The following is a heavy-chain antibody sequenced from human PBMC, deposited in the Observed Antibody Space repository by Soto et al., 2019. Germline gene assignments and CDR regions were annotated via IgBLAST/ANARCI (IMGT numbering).Heavy chain of an antibody. CDR2: IYTSGST. V-gene: IGHV4-4*07. Sequence: PSETLSLTCTVSGGSISSYYWSWIRQPAGKGLEWIGRIYTSGSTNYNPSLKGRVTMSVDTSKNQFSLKLSSVTAADTAVYYCARFRFLEWLRLGTGAFDIWGQGTMVTVSS. CDR1: GGSISSYY. J-gene: IGHJ3*02. CDR3: ARFRFLEWLRLGTGAFDI. D-gene: IGHD3-3*01.